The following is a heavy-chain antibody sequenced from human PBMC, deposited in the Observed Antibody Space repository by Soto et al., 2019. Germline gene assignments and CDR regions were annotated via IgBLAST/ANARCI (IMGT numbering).Heavy chain of an antibody. D-gene: IGHD1-1*01. CDR1: GFTFSTYA. CDR2: ISPNGDAT. CDR3: ARGSNDIDY. Sequence: LRLSCAASGFTFSTYAMSWVRQSPGKGLEWVSAISPNGDATYYADSVKGRFTISRDNSRNTLYLQMNSLKADDTAVYYCARGSNDIDYWGQGTLVTVSS. J-gene: IGHJ4*02. V-gene: IGHV3-23*01.